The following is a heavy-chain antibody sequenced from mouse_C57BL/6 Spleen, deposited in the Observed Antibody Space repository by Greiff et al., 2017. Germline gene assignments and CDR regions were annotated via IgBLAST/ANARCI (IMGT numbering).Heavy chain of an antibody. D-gene: IGHD1-1*01. CDR2: ISSGGSYT. Sequence: EVKVVESGGDLVKPGGSLKLSCAASGFTFSSYGMSWVRQTPDKRLEWVATISSGGSYTYYPDSVKGRFTISRDNAKNTLYLQMSSLKSEDTAMYYCARHIYYYGSSPGAMDYWGQGTSVTVSS. V-gene: IGHV5-6*01. CDR1: GFTFSSYG. J-gene: IGHJ4*01. CDR3: ARHIYYYGSSPGAMDY.